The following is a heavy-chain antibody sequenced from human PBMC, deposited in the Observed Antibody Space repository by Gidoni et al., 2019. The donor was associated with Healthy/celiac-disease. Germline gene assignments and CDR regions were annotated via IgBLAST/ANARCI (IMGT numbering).Heavy chain of an antibody. V-gene: IGHV4-4*07. CDR3: AGPRDGDQGPYYYGMDV. D-gene: IGHD4-17*01. J-gene: IGHJ6*02. CDR2: IYTSGST. Sequence: QVQLQESGPGLVTPSETLSLTCTVSGVSISSYYWSWIRQPAGKGLEWIGRIYTSGSTNYNPSLKSRVTMSVDTSKNQFSLKLSSVTAADTAVYYWAGPRDGDQGPYYYGMDVWGQGTTVTVSS. CDR1: GVSISSYY.